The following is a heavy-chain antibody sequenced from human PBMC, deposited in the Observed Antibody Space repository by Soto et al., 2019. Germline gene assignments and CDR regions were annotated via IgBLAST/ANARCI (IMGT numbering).Heavy chain of an antibody. CDR3: AREGGDGVDY. CDR2: IYYSGDT. Sequence: SETLSLTCTVSGVSISSANYYWSWIRQHPGKGLEWIGYIYYSGDTYYNPSLKSRLTISLDTSKNQFSLKLNSVTAADTAVYYCAREGGDGVDYWGQGSLVAVSS. V-gene: IGHV4-31*02. J-gene: IGHJ4*02. D-gene: IGHD3-16*01. CDR1: GVSISSANYY.